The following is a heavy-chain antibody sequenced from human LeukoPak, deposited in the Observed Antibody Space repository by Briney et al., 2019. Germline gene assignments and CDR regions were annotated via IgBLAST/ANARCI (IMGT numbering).Heavy chain of an antibody. CDR3: ASALSGTYYKLDY. CDR2: IYYSGLT. D-gene: IGHD3-10*01. J-gene: IGHJ4*02. Sequence: SETLSLTCTVSGGSISSDTHYRVRIRQPPGKGLEWIGIIYYSGLTSYNPSLESRVTVSVDTSRNQFSLRLSSVTAADTAVYYCASALSGTYYKLDYWGQGTLVTVSS. CDR1: GGSISSDTHY. V-gene: IGHV4-39*01.